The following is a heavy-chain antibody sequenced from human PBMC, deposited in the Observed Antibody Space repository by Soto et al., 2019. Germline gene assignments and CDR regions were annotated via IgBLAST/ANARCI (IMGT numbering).Heavy chain of an antibody. J-gene: IGHJ3*02. Sequence: ASVNVSCKASGGTFSSYTISWVRQAPGQGLEWMGRIIPILGIANYAQKFQGRVTITADKSTSTAYMELSSLRSEDTAVYYCARRFYYDSSGYYPDAFDIWGQGTMVTVSS. CDR1: GGTFSSYT. V-gene: IGHV1-69*02. D-gene: IGHD3-22*01. CDR2: IIPILGIA. CDR3: ARRFYYDSSGYYPDAFDI.